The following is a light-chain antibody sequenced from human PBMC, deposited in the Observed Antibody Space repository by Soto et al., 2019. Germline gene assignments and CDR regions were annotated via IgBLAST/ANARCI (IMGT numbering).Light chain of an antibody. CDR1: QARTNY. CDR3: QKYNSVPYT. CDR2: AAS. V-gene: IGKV1-27*01. J-gene: IGKJ2*01. Sequence: DIQITHSPSSLSASLGDRVTITGGASQARTNYLAWYQQKPGKVPKLLIYAASTLQSGVPSRFSGSGSGTDFTLTISSLQPEDVATYYCQKYNSVPYTFGQGTKLEIK.